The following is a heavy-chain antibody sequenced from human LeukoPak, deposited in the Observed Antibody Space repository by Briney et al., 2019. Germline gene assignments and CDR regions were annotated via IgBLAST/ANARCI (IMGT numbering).Heavy chain of an antibody. V-gene: IGHV3-23*01. D-gene: IGHD3-16*01. J-gene: IGHJ4*02. CDR3: ARASWVSSADAVR. Sequence: PGGSLTLSCAASGLSFSSFAMSRVRQAPARGLEWLSSMKGTGETFYEDSVRGRFTLSRDDSRNTVYLQLNNLRVEDTAVYYCARASWVSSADAVRWGQGTVVTVSS. CDR2: MKGTGET. CDR1: GLSFSSFA.